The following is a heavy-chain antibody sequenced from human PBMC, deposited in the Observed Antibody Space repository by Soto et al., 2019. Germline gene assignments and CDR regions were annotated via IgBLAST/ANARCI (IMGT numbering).Heavy chain of an antibody. CDR3: ARETLEGYYYYYMDV. Sequence: GGSLRLSCAASGFTFSSYAMHWVRQAPGKGLEWVAVISYDGSNKYYADSVKGRFTISRDNSKNTLYLQMNSLRAEDTAVYYCARETLEGYYYYYMDVWGKGTTVTVSS. V-gene: IGHV3-30*04. CDR2: ISYDGSNK. J-gene: IGHJ6*03. CDR1: GFTFSSYA.